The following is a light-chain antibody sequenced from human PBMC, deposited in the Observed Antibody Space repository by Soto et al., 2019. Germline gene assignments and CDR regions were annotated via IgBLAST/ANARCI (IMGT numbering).Light chain of an antibody. V-gene: IGKV1-39*01. CDR2: AAS. CDR1: QSISIY. Sequence: DIQIPQSPSTLSCSVRDRVTITCRASQSISIYLNWYQQKPGKAPKLLIYAASSLQSGVPSRFSATVSGTEFSLTITSLQPEDFATYYCQQLFDSPITFGQGTRLEIK. CDR3: QQLFDSPIT. J-gene: IGKJ5*01.